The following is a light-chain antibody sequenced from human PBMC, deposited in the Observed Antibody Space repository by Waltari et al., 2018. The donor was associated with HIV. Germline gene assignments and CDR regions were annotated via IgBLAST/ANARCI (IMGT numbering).Light chain of an antibody. Sequence: QSALTQPPSASGSPGQSVTLSCTGTSSDLGAYNYVSWYLQPPDTAPKLMIEDVSKRPSGVPDRFSGSKSGNAASLTVSGLQTEDEADYYCSSYAGSNNPYVFGTGTKVTVL. V-gene: IGLV2-8*01. CDR1: SSDLGAYNY. CDR3: SSYAGSNNPYV. J-gene: IGLJ1*01. CDR2: DVS.